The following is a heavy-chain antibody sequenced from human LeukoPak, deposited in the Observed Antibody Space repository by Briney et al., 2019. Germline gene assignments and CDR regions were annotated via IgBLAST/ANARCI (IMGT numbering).Heavy chain of an antibody. J-gene: IGHJ3*02. CDR2: IYPGDSDT. CDR1: GYSFTSYW. V-gene: IGHV5-51*01. CDR3: ARQRVDYVWGSYRADAFDI. D-gene: IGHD3-16*02. Sequence: GESLKISCKGSGYSFTSYWIGWVRQMPGKGLEWMGIIYPGDSDTRYSPSFQGQVTISADKSISTAYLQWSSLKASDTAMYYCARQRVDYVWGSYRADAFDIWGQGTMVTVSS.